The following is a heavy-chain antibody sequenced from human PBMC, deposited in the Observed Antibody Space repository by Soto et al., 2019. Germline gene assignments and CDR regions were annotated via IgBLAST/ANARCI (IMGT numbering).Heavy chain of an antibody. V-gene: IGHV4-30-4*01. CDR1: CGSIISGENF. Sequence: PSETLCLTVTVSCGSIISGENFWNLIRQSPGKGLEWIGYIHHSGSTYYNPSLKSRLTISVDTSKNQISLKLNSVTAADTAVYYCARDTGTYPYYFDSWGQGTLVTVSS. J-gene: IGHJ4*02. D-gene: IGHD1-26*01. CDR3: ARDTGTYPYYFDS. CDR2: IHHSGST.